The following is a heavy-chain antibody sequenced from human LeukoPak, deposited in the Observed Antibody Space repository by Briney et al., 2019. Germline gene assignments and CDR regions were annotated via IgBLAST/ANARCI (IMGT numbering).Heavy chain of an antibody. CDR2: ISTSGTT. CDR3: ARAYRHNYYDSSGYYYFDY. Sequence: PSETLSLTCTVSGGSISNYYWSWIRQPAGKVLEWIGRISTSGTTNYNPSLKSRVTISVDTSKNQFSLKLSSVTAADTAVYYCARAYRHNYYDSSGYYYFDYWGQGTLVTVSS. J-gene: IGHJ4*02. V-gene: IGHV4-4*07. CDR1: GGSISNYY. D-gene: IGHD3-22*01.